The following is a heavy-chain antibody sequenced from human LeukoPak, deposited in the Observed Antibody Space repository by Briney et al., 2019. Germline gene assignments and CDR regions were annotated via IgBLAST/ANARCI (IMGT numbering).Heavy chain of an antibody. J-gene: IGHJ4*02. CDR2: MNQAGNVT. V-gene: IGHV3-7*04. CDR3: ARGTYYYEF. D-gene: IGHD3-16*01. Sequence: GGSLRLSCAASKFTFSNYWMSWVRQPPGKGLEWVAYMNQAGNVTEYVDSVKGRFTIPRDNAKSSLYLQMNSLRDEDTAVYYCARGTYYYEFWGQGTLVTVSS. CDR1: KFTFSNYW.